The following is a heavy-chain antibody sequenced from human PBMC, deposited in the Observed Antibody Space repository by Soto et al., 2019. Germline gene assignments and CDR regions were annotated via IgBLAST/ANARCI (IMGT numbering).Heavy chain of an antibody. CDR2: IIPASDTE. CDR1: GGTFGTYG. CDR3: ATAVTAGTYYNYGLDV. Sequence: QVHLVQSGAEVKKPGSSVNISCKASGGTFGTYGLNWVRQFPGQGLEWMGGIIPASDTENYAQKFRGRVTITADKSPNIAHMQMDSLTSDDTAVYYCATAVTAGTYYNYGLDVWGQGTTVTVS. D-gene: IGHD2-21*02. J-gene: IGHJ6*02. V-gene: IGHV1-69*14.